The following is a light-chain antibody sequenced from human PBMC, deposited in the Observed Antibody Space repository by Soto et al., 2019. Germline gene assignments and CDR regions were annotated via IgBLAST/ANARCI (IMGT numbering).Light chain of an antibody. J-gene: IGKJ1*01. V-gene: IGKV3-15*01. Sequence: DIVMTQSPATLSVSPGERATLSCRASQSVSSNLAWYQQKPGQAPRLLIYGASTRATGIPARFSGSGSGTEFTLTISSLQSEDFAVYYCQQYNNWPPWTFGQGTKVHI. CDR2: GAS. CDR3: QQYNNWPPWT. CDR1: QSVSSN.